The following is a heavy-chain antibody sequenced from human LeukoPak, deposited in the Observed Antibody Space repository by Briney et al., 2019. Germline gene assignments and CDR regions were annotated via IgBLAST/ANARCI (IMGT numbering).Heavy chain of an antibody. Sequence: GASVKVSCKASGDTFTSYYMHWVRQAPGQGLEWMGIIDPSGGSTTYAQKFQRRVTMTWDMSTSTVYMELSSLRSEDTAVYYCAREYDFWSGNYKEGFDYWGQGTLVTVSS. J-gene: IGHJ4*02. D-gene: IGHD3-3*01. CDR2: IDPSGGST. CDR1: GDTFTSYY. CDR3: AREYDFWSGNYKEGFDY. V-gene: IGHV1-46*01.